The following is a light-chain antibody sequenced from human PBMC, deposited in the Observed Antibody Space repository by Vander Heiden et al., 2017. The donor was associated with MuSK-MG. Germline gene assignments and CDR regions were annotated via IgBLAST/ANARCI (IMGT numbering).Light chain of an antibody. V-gene: IGKV1-33*01. J-gene: IGKJ2*01. CDR1: QDISNY. CDR3: QQYDNLVYT. CDR2: DAS. Sequence: DIQMTQSPSSLSASVGDRVTITCQASQDISNYLNWYQQNPGKAPKLLIYDASNLETGVPSRFSGSGFGTDFTFTISSLQPGDIATYYCQQYDNLVYTFGQGTKLEIK.